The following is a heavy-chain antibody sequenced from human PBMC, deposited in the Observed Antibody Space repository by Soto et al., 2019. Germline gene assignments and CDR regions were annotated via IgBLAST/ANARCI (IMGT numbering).Heavy chain of an antibody. D-gene: IGHD5-18*01. CDR2: IYYSGST. V-gene: IGHV4-59*01. CDR3: ARGGNAMVWFPDY. Sequence: SETLSLTCTVSGGSISSYYWSWIRQPPGKGLEWIGYIYYSGSTNYSPSLKSRVTISVDTSKNQFSLKLSSVTAADTAVYYCARGGNAMVWFPDYWGQGSLVTVSS. J-gene: IGHJ4*02. CDR1: GGSISSYY.